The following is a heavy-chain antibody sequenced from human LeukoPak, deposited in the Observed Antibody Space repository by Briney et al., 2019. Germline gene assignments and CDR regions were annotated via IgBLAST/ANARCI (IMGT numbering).Heavy chain of an antibody. V-gene: IGHV1-69*13. CDR3: AREGYYGSGSYDY. Sequence: SVKVSCKASGGTFSSYAISWVRQAPGQGLEWMGGIIPIFGTANYAQKFQGRVTITADESTSTAYMELSSLRSEDTAVYYCAREGYYGSGSYDYWGQGTLVTVSS. CDR2: IIPIFGTA. D-gene: IGHD3-10*01. CDR1: GGTFSSYA. J-gene: IGHJ4*02.